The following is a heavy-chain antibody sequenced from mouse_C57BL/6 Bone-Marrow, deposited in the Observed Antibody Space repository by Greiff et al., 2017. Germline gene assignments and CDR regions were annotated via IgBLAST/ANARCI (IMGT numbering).Heavy chain of an antibody. V-gene: IGHV5-4*03. CDR2: ISDGGSYT. J-gene: IGHJ4*01. CDR1: GFTFSSYA. D-gene: IGHD2-3*01. Sequence: EVKLVESGGGLVKPGGSLKLSCAASGFTFSSYAMSWVRQTPEKRLEWVATISDGGSYTYYPDNVKGRFTISRDNAKNNLYMQMSHLKSEDTAMYYSARVGVYDVYLPYAMDYWGQGDSVTVSS. CDR3: ARVGVYDVYLPYAMDY.